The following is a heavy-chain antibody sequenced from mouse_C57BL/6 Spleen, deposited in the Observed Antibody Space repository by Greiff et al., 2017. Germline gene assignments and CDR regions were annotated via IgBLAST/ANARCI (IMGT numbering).Heavy chain of an antibody. J-gene: IGHJ4*01. CDR3: ARPILPYAMDY. V-gene: IGHV5-17*01. CDR1: GFTFSDYG. CDR2: ISSGSSTI. Sequence: EVKLMESGGGLVKPGGSLKLSCEASGFTFSDYGMHWVRQAPEKGLEWVAYISSGSSTIDYADTVKGRFTISIDNAKNTLFLQMTSLRSEDTAMYYCARPILPYAMDYWGQGTSVTVSS. D-gene: IGHD1-1*01.